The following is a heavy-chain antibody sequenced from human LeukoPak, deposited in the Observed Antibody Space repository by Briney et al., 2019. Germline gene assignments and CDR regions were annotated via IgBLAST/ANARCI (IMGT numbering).Heavy chain of an antibody. CDR2: INHSGST. D-gene: IGHD3-10*01. CDR1: GGSFSGYY. V-gene: IGHV4-34*01. Sequence: GSLRLSCAVYGGSFSGYYWSWIRQPPGKGLEWIGEINHSGSTNYNPSLKSRLTISVDTSKNQFSLKLSSVTAADTAVYYCARVSLRFGELMYWGQGTLVTVSS. CDR3: ARVSLRFGELMY. J-gene: IGHJ4*02.